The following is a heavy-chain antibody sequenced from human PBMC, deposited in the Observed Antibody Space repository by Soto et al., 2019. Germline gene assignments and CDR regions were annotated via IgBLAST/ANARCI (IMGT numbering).Heavy chain of an antibody. J-gene: IGHJ5*02. D-gene: IGHD3-22*01. Sequence: GGSLRLSCAASGFTFSSYSMHWVRQAPGKGLVWVSRINSDGSSTSYADSVKGRFTISRDKSKSTLYLQMNSLRAEDTAFYYCAKDQSYDRGPTPWGQATLVTV. CDR1: GFTFSSYS. CDR3: AKDQSYDRGPTP. V-gene: IGHV3-74*01. CDR2: INSDGSST.